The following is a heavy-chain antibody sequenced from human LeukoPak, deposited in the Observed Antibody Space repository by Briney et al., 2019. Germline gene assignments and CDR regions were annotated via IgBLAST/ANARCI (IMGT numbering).Heavy chain of an antibody. J-gene: IGHJ4*02. V-gene: IGHV3-23*01. CDR3: AKAGGSSSAWFGF. CDR1: GFTFSTYG. CDR2: ITGSGDST. Sequence: QPGRSLRLSCAASGFTFSTYGMSWVRQAPGKGLEWVSAITGSGDSTHYADSVKGRFTISRDNSKNTLYLQMNSLRAEDTAVYYCAKAGGSSSAWFGFWGQGTLVTVSS. D-gene: IGHD6-19*01.